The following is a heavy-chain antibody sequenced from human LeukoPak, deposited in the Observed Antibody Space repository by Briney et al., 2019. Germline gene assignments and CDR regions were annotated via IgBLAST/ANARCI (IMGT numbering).Heavy chain of an antibody. D-gene: IGHD3-10*01. Sequence: GASVKVSCKASGYTFTSYGISWVRQAPGQGLEWMGWISAYNGNTNYAQKLQGRVTMTRVNANNTAYMELTSLTFDDTAVYYCARGRGIAEFSIWGQGTLVTVSS. J-gene: IGHJ4*02. CDR1: GYTFTSYG. V-gene: IGHV1-18*01. CDR2: ISAYNGNT. CDR3: ARGRGIAEFSI.